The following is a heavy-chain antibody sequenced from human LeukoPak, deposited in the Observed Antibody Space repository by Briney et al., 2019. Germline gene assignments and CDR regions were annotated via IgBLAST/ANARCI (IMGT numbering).Heavy chain of an antibody. J-gene: IGHJ5*02. CDR3: ARGPRNDP. V-gene: IGHV1-8*01. CDR1: GYPFTTWE. CDR2: VHPNSGNT. Sequence: ASVKVSCKTSGYPFTTWEINWVRQAAGQGLEWMGWVHPNSGNTAYAQKFQGRVTMTRDTAISTAYMELSGLRFDDTAVYFCARGPRNDPWGQGTLVTVSS. D-gene: IGHD1-14*01.